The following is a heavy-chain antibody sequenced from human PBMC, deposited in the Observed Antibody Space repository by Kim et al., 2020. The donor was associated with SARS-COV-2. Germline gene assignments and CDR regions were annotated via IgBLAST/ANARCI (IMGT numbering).Heavy chain of an antibody. CDR1: GFTFSDYY. J-gene: IGHJ4*02. CDR3: ARGHSNYGTARGYFDY. Sequence: GGSLRLSCAASGFTFSDYYMSWIRQAPGKGLEWVSYISSSSYTNYADSVKGRFTISRDNAKNSLYLQMNSLRAEDTAVYYCARGHSNYGTARGYFDYWGQGTLVTVSS. V-gene: IGHV3-11*05. D-gene: IGHD4-4*01. CDR2: ISSSSYT.